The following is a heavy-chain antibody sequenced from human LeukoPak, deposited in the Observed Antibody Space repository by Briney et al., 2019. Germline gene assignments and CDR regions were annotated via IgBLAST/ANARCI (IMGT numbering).Heavy chain of an antibody. CDR3: ARDDFWSGYYTRNYGMDV. CDR1: GYTFTSYG. D-gene: IGHD3-3*01. Sequence: ASVKVSCKASGYTFTSYGISWVRQAPGQGLEWMGWISAYSGNTNYAQKLQRRVTMTTDTSTSTAYMELRSLRSDDTAVYYCARDDFWSGYYTRNYGMDVWGQGTTVTVSS. V-gene: IGHV1-18*01. J-gene: IGHJ6*02. CDR2: ISAYSGNT.